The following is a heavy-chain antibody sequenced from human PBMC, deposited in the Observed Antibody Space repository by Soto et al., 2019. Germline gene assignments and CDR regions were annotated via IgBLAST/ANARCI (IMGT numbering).Heavy chain of an antibody. D-gene: IGHD4-17*01. CDR1: GFTFSRYA. J-gene: IGHJ4*02. V-gene: IGHV3-23*01. Sequence: PGGSLRLSCAASGFTFSRYAMSWVRQAPGKGLEWVSAISGSGGSTYYADSVKGRFTISRDNSKNTLYLQMNSLRAEDTAVYYCAKETIPGELTRYFDYWGQGTLVTVSS. CDR2: ISGSGGST. CDR3: AKETIPGELTRYFDY.